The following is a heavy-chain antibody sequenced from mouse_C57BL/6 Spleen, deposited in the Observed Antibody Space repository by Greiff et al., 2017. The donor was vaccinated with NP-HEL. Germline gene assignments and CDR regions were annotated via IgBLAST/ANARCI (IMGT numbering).Heavy chain of an antibody. CDR3: ARSAITTVVAKGDYFDY. CDR1: GYAFTNYL. V-gene: IGHV1-54*01. Sequence: VQLQESGAELVRPGTSVKVSCKASGYAFTNYLIEWVKQRPGQGLEGIGVINPGSGGTNYNEKFKGKATLTADKASSTAYMQLSSLTSEDSAVYFCARSAITTVVAKGDYFDYWGQGTTLTVSS. CDR2: INPGSGGT. J-gene: IGHJ2*01. D-gene: IGHD1-1*01.